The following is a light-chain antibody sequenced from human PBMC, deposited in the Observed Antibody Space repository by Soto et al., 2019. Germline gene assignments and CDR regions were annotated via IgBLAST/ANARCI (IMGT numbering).Light chain of an antibody. Sequence: DIQMTQSPSTLSASVGDRVTITCRASQSISWWLAWYQQKPGKAPTLLIYKASSWESGVPSRFSGSGSGTEFTLTISRLQPDDFATYYCQQYNRYSGTFGQGTKLEIK. J-gene: IGKJ2*02. V-gene: IGKV1-5*03. CDR3: QQYNRYSGT. CDR2: KAS. CDR1: QSISWW.